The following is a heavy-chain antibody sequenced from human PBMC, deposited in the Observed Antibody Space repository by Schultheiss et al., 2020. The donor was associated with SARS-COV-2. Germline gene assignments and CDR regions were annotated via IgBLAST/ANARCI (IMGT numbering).Heavy chain of an antibody. CDR3: ARGDSNYGY. D-gene: IGHD4-11*01. Sequence: SETLSLTCAVYGGSFSGYYWSWIRQPPGKGLEWIGEINHSGSTNYNPSLKSRVTTSVDTSKNQFSLKLSSVTAADTAMYYCARGDSNYGYWGQGTLVTVSS. J-gene: IGHJ4*02. CDR2: INHSGST. V-gene: IGHV4-34*01. CDR1: GGSFSGYY.